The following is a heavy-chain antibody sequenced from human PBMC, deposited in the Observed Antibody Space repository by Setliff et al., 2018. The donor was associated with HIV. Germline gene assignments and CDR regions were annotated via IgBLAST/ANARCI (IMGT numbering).Heavy chain of an antibody. Sequence: ASVKVSCKASGYTLTSSGISWVRQAPGQGLEWMGWISAYNGNTNYAQKLQGRITMTTDPSTSTAYMDLRSLRSDDTAVYYCARVRERVTIFGVPAVHTPFRYYYYMDVWGKGTTVTVSS. J-gene: IGHJ6*03. CDR2: ISAYNGNT. D-gene: IGHD3-3*01. V-gene: IGHV1-18*01. CDR1: GYTLTSSG. CDR3: ARVRERVTIFGVPAVHTPFRYYYYMDV.